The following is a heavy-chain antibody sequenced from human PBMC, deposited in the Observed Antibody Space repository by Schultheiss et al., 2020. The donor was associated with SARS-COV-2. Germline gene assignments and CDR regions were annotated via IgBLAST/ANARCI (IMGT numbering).Heavy chain of an antibody. D-gene: IGHD4-17*01. V-gene: IGHV1-8*02. CDR2: MNPNSGNT. CDR1: GFTFTSSA. CDR3: AREGSHTTRYYYMDV. J-gene: IGHJ6*03. Sequence: ASVKVSCKASGFTFTSSAVQWVRQARGQRLEWIGWMNPNSGNTGYAQKFQGRVTMTRNTSISTAYMELSSLRSEDTAVYYCAREGSHTTRYYYMDVWGKGTTVTVSS.